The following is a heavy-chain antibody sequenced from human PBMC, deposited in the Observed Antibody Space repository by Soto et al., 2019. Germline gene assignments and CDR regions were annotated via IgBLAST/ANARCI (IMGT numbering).Heavy chain of an antibody. Sequence: ASVKVSCKASGYTFTSYYMHWVRQAPGQGLEWMGIINPSGGSTSYAQKFQGRVTMTRDTSTSTVYMELSSLRSEDTAVYYCARAPQLLWFGELLWWFDPWGQGTLVTVSS. J-gene: IGHJ5*02. CDR3: ARAPQLLWFGELLWWFDP. CDR2: INPSGGST. D-gene: IGHD3-10*01. V-gene: IGHV1-46*03. CDR1: GYTFTSYY.